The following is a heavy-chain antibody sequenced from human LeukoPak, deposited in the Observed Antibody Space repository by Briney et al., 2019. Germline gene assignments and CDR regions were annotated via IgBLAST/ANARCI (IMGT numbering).Heavy chain of an antibody. V-gene: IGHV3-23*01. Sequence: GGSLRLSCAASGFTFSNYAMSWVRQAPGKGLEWVSAVSPSGGSTNYADSVKGRFTISRDNSKNTLYLQMSSLRAEDTAVYYCAKEPSYCTNGVCYSRVFDRWGQGTLVTVPS. J-gene: IGHJ5*02. D-gene: IGHD2-8*01. CDR1: GFTFSNYA. CDR3: AKEPSYCTNGVCYSRVFDR. CDR2: VSPSGGST.